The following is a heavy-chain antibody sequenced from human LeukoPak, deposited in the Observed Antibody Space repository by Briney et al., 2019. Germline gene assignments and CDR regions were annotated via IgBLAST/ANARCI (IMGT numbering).Heavy chain of an antibody. V-gene: IGHV3-48*03. J-gene: IGHJ4*02. CDR1: GFTFSYFE. CDR2: ISPTGSAI. D-gene: IGHD1-14*01. Sequence: GGSLRLSCAASGFTFSYFEMNWVRQAPGKGLEWISNISPTGSAIYYADSVKGRFTISRDNAENSLFLQMNSLRAEDTAVYYCASRSLPHFSSWGQGTLVTVSS. CDR3: ASRSLPHFSS.